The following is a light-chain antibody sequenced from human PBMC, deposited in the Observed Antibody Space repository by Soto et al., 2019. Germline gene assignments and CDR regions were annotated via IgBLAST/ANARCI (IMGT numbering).Light chain of an antibody. V-gene: IGKV1-5*01. CDR2: DAS. CDR3: QQYSAFPWT. CDR1: QSISKW. Sequence: DIQMTQSPSTLSASVGDRVTITCRASQSISKWWAWYQQKPGNAPKVLIYDASSLESGVPSRFSGSGSGTEFTLTTSSLQPDDFATYYCQQYSAFPWTFGQGTKVEVK. J-gene: IGKJ1*01.